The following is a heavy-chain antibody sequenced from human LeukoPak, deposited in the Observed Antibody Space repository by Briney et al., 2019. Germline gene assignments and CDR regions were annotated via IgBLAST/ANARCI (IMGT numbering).Heavy chain of an antibody. CDR1: GFTVRNYC. V-gene: IGHV3-53*01. Sequence: GGSLRLSCAASGFTVRNYCMSWVRQAPGKALEWVAVIYGDGSTYYADSVKGRFTISSDNLKNTLSLQMDSLRAADTAMYYCARGSPVASGRYSIYSSWGQGTLVTVSP. D-gene: IGHD3-10*01. CDR2: IYGDGST. CDR3: ARGSPVASGRYSIYSS. J-gene: IGHJ5*02.